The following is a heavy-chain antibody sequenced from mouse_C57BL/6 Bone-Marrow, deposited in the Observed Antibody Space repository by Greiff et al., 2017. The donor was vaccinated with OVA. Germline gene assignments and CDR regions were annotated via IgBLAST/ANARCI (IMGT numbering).Heavy chain of an antibody. J-gene: IGHJ4*01. D-gene: IGHD2-3*01. CDR1: GYTFTDYN. V-gene: IGHV1-18*01. CDR2: INPNNGGT. Sequence: EVQLQQSGPELVKPGASVKIPCKASGYTFTDYNMDWVKQSHGKSLEWIGDINPNNGGTIYNKKFKGKATLTGDKSYSTAYMELRSLTSEETAVYYGARWLLRYYAIDYWGQGTSLTVSS. CDR3: ARWLLRYYAIDY.